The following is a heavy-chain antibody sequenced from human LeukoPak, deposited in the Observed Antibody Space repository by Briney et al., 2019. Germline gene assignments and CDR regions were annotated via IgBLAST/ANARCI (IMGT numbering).Heavy chain of an antibody. J-gene: IGHJ4*02. V-gene: IGHV3-21*01. CDR2: ISSSSSFI. CDR3: ARDVGYNSAGDY. CDR1: GFTFSSYG. Sequence: GGSLRLSCAASGFTFSSYGMIWVRQAPGKGLEWVSFISSSSSFIYYADSVKGRFTISRDNAKNSLYLQMNSLRAEDTAVYYCARDVGYNSAGDYWGQGTLVTVSS. D-gene: IGHD5-24*01.